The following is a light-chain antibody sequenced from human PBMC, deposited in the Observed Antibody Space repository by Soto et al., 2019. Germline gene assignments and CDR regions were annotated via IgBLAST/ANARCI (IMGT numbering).Light chain of an antibody. CDR2: RNN. V-gene: IGLV1-47*01. CDR1: SSNIGSNY. CDR3: AAWDDSLSGPDVV. J-gene: IGLJ2*01. Sequence: QSVLTQPPSASGTPGQRVTISCSGSSSNIGSNYVYWYQQLPGTAPKLLIYRNNQRPSGVPDRFSGSKSGTSASLAISGLASEDEADYYCAAWDDSLSGPDVVFGGGTKLTVL.